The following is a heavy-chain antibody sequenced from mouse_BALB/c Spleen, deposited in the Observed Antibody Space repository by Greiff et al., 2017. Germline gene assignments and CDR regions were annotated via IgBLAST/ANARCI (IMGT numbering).Heavy chain of an antibody. CDR1: GISITTGNYR. Sequence: VQLQQSGPGLVKPSQTVSLTCTVTGISITTGNYRWSWIRQFPGNKLEWIGYIYYSGTITYNPSLTSRTTITRDTSKNQFFLEMNSLTAEDTATYYCARDKGGNYLYAMDYWGQGTSVTVSS. D-gene: IGHD2-1*01. V-gene: IGHV3-5*02. J-gene: IGHJ4*01. CDR3: ARDKGGNYLYAMDY. CDR2: IYYSGTI.